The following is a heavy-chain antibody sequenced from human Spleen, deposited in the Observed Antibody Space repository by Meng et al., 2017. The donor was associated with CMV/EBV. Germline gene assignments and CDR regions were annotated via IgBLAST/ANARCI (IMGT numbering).Heavy chain of an antibody. CDR3: ARAEPSVTGGDY. V-gene: IGHV4-59*01. Sequence: GSLRLSCTVSGGSISSYHWSWIRQPPGKGLEWIGYMYYSGRTNDNPSLKSRVTISVDTSKNQLSLKLNSVTAADTAVYYCARAEPSVTGGDYWGQGTLVTVSS. J-gene: IGHJ4*02. CDR1: GGSISSYH. CDR2: MYYSGRT. D-gene: IGHD6-19*01.